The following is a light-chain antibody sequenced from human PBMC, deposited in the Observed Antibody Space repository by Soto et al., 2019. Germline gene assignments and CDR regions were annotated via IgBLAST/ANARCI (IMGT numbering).Light chain of an antibody. V-gene: IGKV3-20*01. Sequence: EVVLTQSPGTVSLSPGERVTLSCRASQSVISKYLAWYQQRPGQAPRLLIYAASSRATGIPDRCSGSGSGTDFTLSISSLEPEDFAVYYCQQYGSSLTWTFGQGTKVEMK. CDR3: QQYGSSLTWT. CDR1: QSVISKY. J-gene: IGKJ1*01. CDR2: AAS.